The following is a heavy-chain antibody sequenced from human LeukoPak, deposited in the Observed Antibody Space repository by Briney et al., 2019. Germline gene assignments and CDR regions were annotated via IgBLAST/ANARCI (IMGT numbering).Heavy chain of an antibody. Sequence: PGGSLRLSCAPSGFTFTTYPMSWVRQAPGKGLEWLSAISASGGGTYYADAVKGRFTISRDNSRSTVFLQMSSLRAEDTAVYYCAKAPHCPNDVCRYFDYWGQGILVTVSS. CDR2: ISASGGGT. CDR3: AKAPHCPNDVCRYFDY. J-gene: IGHJ4*02. D-gene: IGHD2-8*01. CDR1: GFTFTTYP. V-gene: IGHV3-23*01.